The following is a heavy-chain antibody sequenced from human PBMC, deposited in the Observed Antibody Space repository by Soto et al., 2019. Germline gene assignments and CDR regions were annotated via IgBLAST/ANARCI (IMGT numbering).Heavy chain of an antibody. CDR1: GFTFSSYS. CDR2: ISSSSSYI. D-gene: IGHD2-8*02. CDR3: ARDGYNGLYWFDY. V-gene: IGHV3-21*01. Sequence: EVQLVESGGGLVKPGGSLRLSCAASGFTFSSYSMNWVRQAPGKGLEWVSSISSSSSYIYYADSVKGRFTISRDNAKNSLYLQLNSLRAEDTAVYYCARDGYNGLYWFDYWGQGTLVTVSS. J-gene: IGHJ4*02.